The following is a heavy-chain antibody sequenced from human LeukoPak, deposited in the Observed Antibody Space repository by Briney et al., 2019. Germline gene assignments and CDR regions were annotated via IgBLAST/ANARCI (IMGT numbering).Heavy chain of an antibody. Sequence: GGSLRLSCAASGFTFSSYSMNWVRQAPGKGLEWVSAISGSGGSTYYADSVKGRFTISRDNSKNTLYLQMNSLRAEDTAVYYCAKFNGFSSYGSGSYWFDYWGQGTLVTVSS. CDR2: ISGSGGST. CDR1: GFTFSSYS. CDR3: AKFNGFSSYGSGSYWFDY. J-gene: IGHJ4*02. D-gene: IGHD3-10*01. V-gene: IGHV3-23*01.